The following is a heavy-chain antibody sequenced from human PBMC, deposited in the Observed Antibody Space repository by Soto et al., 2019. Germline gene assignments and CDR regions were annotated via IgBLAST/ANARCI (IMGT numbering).Heavy chain of an antibody. J-gene: IGHJ3*02. D-gene: IGHD1-1*01. CDR2: INPTGDST. CDR1: GYTFTNYY. Sequence: QMQLVQSGPEVKKPGASVEVSCKASGYTFTNYYVHWVRQAPGEGLEWMGMINPTGDSTTYAQKFQGRVTMTRDTSTDTVYVELYSLTSEDTAVYYCASPNWAGQDAFDIWGQGTMVTVSS. V-gene: IGHV1-46*01. CDR3: ASPNWAGQDAFDI.